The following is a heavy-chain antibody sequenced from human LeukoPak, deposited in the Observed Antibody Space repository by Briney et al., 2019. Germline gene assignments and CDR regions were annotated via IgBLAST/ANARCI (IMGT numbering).Heavy chain of an antibody. D-gene: IGHD3-22*01. CDR2: ISGSGDST. Sequence: GGSLRLSCAASGFTFSSYAMSWVRQAPGKGLQWVSSISGSGDSTYYADSEQGRFTISRDNSKNTLYLQMNSLRADDTAVYYCSGKVSNYYDSSGYYYQHDYWGQGTLVTVSS. V-gene: IGHV3-23*01. CDR3: SGKVSNYYDSSGYYYQHDY. J-gene: IGHJ4*02. CDR1: GFTFSSYA.